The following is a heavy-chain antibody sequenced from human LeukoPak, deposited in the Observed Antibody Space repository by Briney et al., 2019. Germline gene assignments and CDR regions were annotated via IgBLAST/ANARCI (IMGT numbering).Heavy chain of an antibody. V-gene: IGHV3-9*01. CDR1: GFTFYDYA. CDR3: AKGGTDAYSGYDFFDY. D-gene: IGHD5-12*01. Sequence: GGSLRLSCAASGFTFYDYAMHWVRQAPGKGLEWVSGISWNSGSIGYADSVKGRFTISRDNAKNSLYLQMNSLRAEDTALYYCAKGGTDAYSGYDFFDYWGQGTLVTVSS. CDR2: ISWNSGSI. J-gene: IGHJ4*02.